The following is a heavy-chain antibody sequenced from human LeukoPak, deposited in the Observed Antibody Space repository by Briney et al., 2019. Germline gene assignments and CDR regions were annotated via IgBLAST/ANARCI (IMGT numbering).Heavy chain of an antibody. V-gene: IGHV4-39*01. CDR1: GGSISSSRYY. CDR3: ARHGRGGHTGNWFDP. CDR2: INYSGST. J-gene: IGHJ5*02. D-gene: IGHD1-14*01. Sequence: KPSETLSLTCNVSGGSISSSRYYLGWIRHPPGKGLEWIGSINYSGSTYYNPCLKSRITIFVATSKNQFSLKLSSVTAADTAGYYCARHGRGGHTGNWFDPWGQGTLVTVSS.